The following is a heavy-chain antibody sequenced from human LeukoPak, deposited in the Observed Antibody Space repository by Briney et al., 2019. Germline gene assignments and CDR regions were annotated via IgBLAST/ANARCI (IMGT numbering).Heavy chain of an antibody. D-gene: IGHD3-22*01. CDR3: ARVLGGVRSSGYSILHFDY. CDR1: GGSISSYY. CDR2: IYYSGNT. J-gene: IGHJ4*02. Sequence: SSETLSLTCTVSGGSISSYYWSWIRQPPGKGLEWIGCIYYSGNTYYNPSLKSRVTISVDTSKNQFSLKLTSVTAADTAVYYCARVLGGVRSSGYSILHFDYWGQGTLVTVSS. V-gene: IGHV4-59*12.